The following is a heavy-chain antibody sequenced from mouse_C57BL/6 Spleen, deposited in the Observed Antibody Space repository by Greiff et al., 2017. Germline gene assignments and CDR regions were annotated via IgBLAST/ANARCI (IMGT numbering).Heavy chain of an antibody. D-gene: IGHD1-1*01. J-gene: IGHJ2*01. CDR2: INPSTGGT. CDR1: GYSFTGYY. V-gene: IGHV1-42*01. Sequence: VQLQQSGPELVKPGASVKISCKASGYSFTGYYMNWVKQSPEKSLEWIGEINPSTGGTTYNQKFKAKATLTVDKSSSTAYLQLKSLTSEDSADYYCARYRIATVVENYFDCWGKGTTLTVSS. CDR3: ARYRIATVVENYFDC.